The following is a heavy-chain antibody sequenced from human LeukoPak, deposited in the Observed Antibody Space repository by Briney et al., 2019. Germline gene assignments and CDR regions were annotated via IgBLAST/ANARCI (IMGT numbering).Heavy chain of an antibody. Sequence: AGGSLRLSCAASGFTFSSYAMHWVRQAPGKGLEWVAVISYDGSNKYYADSVKGRFTISRDNSKNTLYLQMNSLRAEDTAVYYCAKNPGSSSFYYYYYMDVWGKGTTVTVSS. CDR1: GFTFSSYA. V-gene: IGHV3-30-3*02. CDR2: ISYDGSNK. CDR3: AKNPGSSSFYYYYYMDV. J-gene: IGHJ6*03. D-gene: IGHD6-6*01.